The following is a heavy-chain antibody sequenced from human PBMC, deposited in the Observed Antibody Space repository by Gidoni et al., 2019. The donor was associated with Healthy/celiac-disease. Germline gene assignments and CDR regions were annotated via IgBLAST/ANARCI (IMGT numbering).Heavy chain of an antibody. CDR1: GFTFSSYA. CDR3: ARGPRITMIVVVIFDAFDI. J-gene: IGHJ3*02. Sequence: EVQLLESGGGLVQLGGSLRLSCAASGFTFSSYAMSWVRQAPGKGLEWVSAISGSGGSTYYADSVKGRFTISRDNSKNTLYLQMNSLRAEDTAVYYCARGPRITMIVVVIFDAFDIWGQGTMVTVSS. V-gene: IGHV3-23*01. CDR2: ISGSGGST. D-gene: IGHD3-22*01.